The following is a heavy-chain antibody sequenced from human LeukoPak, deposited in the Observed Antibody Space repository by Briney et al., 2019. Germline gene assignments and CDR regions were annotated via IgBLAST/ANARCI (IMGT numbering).Heavy chain of an antibody. CDR1: GFDFSSNW. CDR2: IKGDGIST. Sequence: PGGSLRLSCAASGFDFSSNWMHWVRHAPGQGLVWVSRIKGDGISTNYADSVKGRFTISRDNSKNTLYLQMNSLRAEDTAVYYCARVVDYLSAFDIWGQGTMVTVSS. J-gene: IGHJ3*02. D-gene: IGHD2-15*01. CDR3: ARVVDYLSAFDI. V-gene: IGHV3-74*01.